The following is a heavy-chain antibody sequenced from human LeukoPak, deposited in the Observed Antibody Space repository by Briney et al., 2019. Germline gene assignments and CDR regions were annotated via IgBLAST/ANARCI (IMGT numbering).Heavy chain of an antibody. V-gene: IGHV4-4*02. CDR2: IYHSGGT. D-gene: IGHD3-3*01. CDR3: AREGGFYRPLDY. J-gene: IGHJ4*02. Sequence: SETLSLTCAVSGASINSTKWWTWVRQPPGKGLEWIGEIYHSGGTNYNPSLKSRVTISADKSRNQFSLKLNSVTAADTAVYYCAREGGFYRPLDYSGQGTLVTVSS. CDR1: GASINSTKW.